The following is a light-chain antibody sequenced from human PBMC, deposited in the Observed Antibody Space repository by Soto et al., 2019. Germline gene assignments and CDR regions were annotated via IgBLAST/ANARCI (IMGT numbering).Light chain of an antibody. V-gene: IGKV1-5*01. J-gene: IGKJ1*01. CDR1: QSINNR. CDR2: DAS. Sequence: IQMTQSTSPPSASIGDRVTITFRASQSINNRLAWYQQMPGKAPNLLIYDASTLESGVPSRFRGSGSETEFTLTISGLQPDDFATYYCQQFIDGWTFGQGTKVDIK. CDR3: QQFIDGWT.